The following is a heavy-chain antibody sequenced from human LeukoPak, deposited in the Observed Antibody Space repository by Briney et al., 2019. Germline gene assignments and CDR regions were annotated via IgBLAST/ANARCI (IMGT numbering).Heavy chain of an antibody. CDR2: INPNSGGT. CDR3: ALRSGSYYIDAFDI. D-gene: IGHD1-26*01. Sequence: ASVKVSCKASGYTFTGYYMHWVRQAPGQGLEWMGWINPNSGGTNYAQKFQGWVTMTRDTSISTAYMELSRLRSDDTAVYYCALRSGSYYIDAFDIWGQGTMVTVSS. CDR1: GYTFTGYY. J-gene: IGHJ3*02. V-gene: IGHV1-2*04.